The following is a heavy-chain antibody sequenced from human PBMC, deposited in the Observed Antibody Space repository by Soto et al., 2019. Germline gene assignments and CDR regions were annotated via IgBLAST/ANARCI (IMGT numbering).Heavy chain of an antibody. CDR1: GGSFSGYY. CDR3: ARDYSSRWYHDY. CDR2: INHSGST. J-gene: IGHJ4*02. D-gene: IGHD6-13*01. V-gene: IGHV4-34*01. Sequence: SETLSLTCAVYGGSFSGYYWSWIRQPPGKGLEWIGEINHSGSTNYNPSLKSRVTISVDTSKNQFSLKLSSVTAADTAVYYCARDYSSRWYHDYWGQGTLVTVSS.